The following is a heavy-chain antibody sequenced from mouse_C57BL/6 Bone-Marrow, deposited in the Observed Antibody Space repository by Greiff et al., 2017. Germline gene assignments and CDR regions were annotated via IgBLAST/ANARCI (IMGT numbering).Heavy chain of an antibody. V-gene: IGHV1-76*01. CDR1: GYTFTSYW. J-gene: IGHJ3*01. CDR2: IYPGSGNT. CDR3: ARSRAWFAY. Sequence: QVQLQQPGAELVKPGASVKLSCKASGYTFTSYWMHWVKQRPGQGLEWIARIYPGSGNTYYNEKFKGKATLTAEKSSSTAYMQLSSLTSEDSAVYFCARSRAWFAYWGQGTLVTVSA.